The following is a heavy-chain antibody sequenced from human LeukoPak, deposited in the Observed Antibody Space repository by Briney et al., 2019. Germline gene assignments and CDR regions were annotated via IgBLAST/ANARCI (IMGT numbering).Heavy chain of an antibody. V-gene: IGHV4-59*12. J-gene: IGHJ4*02. D-gene: IGHD6-19*01. CDR1: GGSISSYY. CDR3: ARAGPIAVAGNDY. CDR2: IHYSGST. Sequence: SETLSLTCTVSGGSISSYYWSLIRQPPGKGLEWIGYIHYSGSTNYNPSLKSRVTISVDTSKNQFSLKLTSVTAADTAVYYCARAGPIAVAGNDYWGQGTLVTVSS.